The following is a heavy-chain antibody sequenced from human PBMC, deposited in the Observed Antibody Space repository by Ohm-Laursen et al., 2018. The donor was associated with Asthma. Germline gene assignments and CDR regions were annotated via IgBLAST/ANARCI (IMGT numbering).Heavy chain of an antibody. CDR3: ARGANYNYYDSSGPLGY. Sequence: SLRLSCTASGFTFSSYDMHWVRQATGKGLEWVSAIGTAGDTYYPGSVKGRFTISRENAKNSLYLQMNSLRAGDTAVYYCARGANYNYYDSSGPLGYWGQGTLVTVSS. CDR2: IGTAGDT. V-gene: IGHV3-13*01. CDR1: GFTFSSYD. J-gene: IGHJ4*02. D-gene: IGHD3-22*01.